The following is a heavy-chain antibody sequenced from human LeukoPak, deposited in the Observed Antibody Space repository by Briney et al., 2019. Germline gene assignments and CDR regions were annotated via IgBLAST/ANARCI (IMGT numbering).Heavy chain of an antibody. Sequence: GGSLILSCAASGFTFRSHGMHWVRQAPGKGLEWVAFIWYDGSNKYYTDSVKGRFTISRDNSKNTLYLQMNSLRAEDTAVYYCAGDRATSYFDYWGQGALVTISS. CDR2: IWYDGSNK. D-gene: IGHD1-26*01. CDR3: AGDRATSYFDY. V-gene: IGHV3-33*01. J-gene: IGHJ4*02. CDR1: GFTFRSHG.